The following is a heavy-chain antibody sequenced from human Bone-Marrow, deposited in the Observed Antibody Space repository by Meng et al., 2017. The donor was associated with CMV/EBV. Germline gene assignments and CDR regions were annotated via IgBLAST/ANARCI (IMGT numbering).Heavy chain of an antibody. J-gene: IGHJ4*02. D-gene: IGHD6-13*01. Sequence: SETLSLTCTVSGCSISSSDYYWGWIRQPPGKGLEWIGSMFYNGNTYYNPSLKSRVTISLHTSKKSFSLKLNSVTAADTAMYYCARHVRPGSTWAPFDFWGQGTLVTVSS. CDR2: MFYNGNT. V-gene: IGHV4-39*07. CDR3: ARHVRPGSTWAPFDF. CDR1: GCSISSSDYY.